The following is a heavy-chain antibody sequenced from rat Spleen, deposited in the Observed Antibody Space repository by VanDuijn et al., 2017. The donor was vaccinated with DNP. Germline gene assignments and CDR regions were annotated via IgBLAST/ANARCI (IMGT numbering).Heavy chain of an antibody. V-gene: IGHV5-7*01. J-gene: IGHJ4*01. D-gene: IGHD1-6*01. Sequence: EVQLAESGGGLVQPGRSLKLSCAASGFTFSHYNMAWVRQAPKKGLEWVATITYDGSSTYYRDSVKGRFTISRDNTKSTLYLQMDSLRSEDTATYYCARIMYSTEYYAMDAWGQGTSVTVSS. CDR3: ARIMYSTEYYAMDA. CDR2: ITYDGSST. CDR1: GFTFSHYN.